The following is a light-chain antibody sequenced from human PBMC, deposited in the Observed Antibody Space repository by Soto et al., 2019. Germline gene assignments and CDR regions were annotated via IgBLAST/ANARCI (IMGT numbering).Light chain of an antibody. CDR2: GAS. Sequence: EIVMTQSPATLSVSPGERATLSCRASQSVSSNLAWYQQKPGQAPRLLIYGASTRATGIPARFSGSGSGTEFTLTISSVQSEDFAVYCCQQYNNWPPITFGQGTRLEIK. J-gene: IGKJ5*01. V-gene: IGKV3-15*01. CDR3: QQYNNWPPIT. CDR1: QSVSSN.